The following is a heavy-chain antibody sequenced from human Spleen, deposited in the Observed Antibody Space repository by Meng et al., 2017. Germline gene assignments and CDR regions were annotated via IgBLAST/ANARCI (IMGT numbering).Heavy chain of an antibody. CDR1: GFTFTNYA. Sequence: QLLESGGGFVQPGGSLRLSCAASGFTFTNYAINWVRQAPGKGLEWVSAISSTGDTKLYADSVKGRFTISRDNSKNMLYLQMNSLRAEDTAVYYCARDANHYLDYWGQGTLVTVSS. V-gene: IGHV3-23*01. J-gene: IGHJ4*02. CDR3: ARDANHYLDY. CDR2: ISSTGDTK.